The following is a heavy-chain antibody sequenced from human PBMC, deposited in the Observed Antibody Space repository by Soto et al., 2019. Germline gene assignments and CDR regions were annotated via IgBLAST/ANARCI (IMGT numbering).Heavy chain of an antibody. CDR3: ARLVYDTRLNYMYFDF. V-gene: IGHV4-4*02. J-gene: IGHJ4*02. CDR2: IFHDGTA. D-gene: IGHD3-10*01. CDR1: WVTISSAKW. Sequence: SETLALTCAACWVTISSAKWWTWVRQTPQRGLEYIGEIFHDGTANYYPSFERRVAISVDTSKNQFSLKLTSVTAADTAIYFCARLVYDTRLNYMYFDFWGQGALVTVSS.